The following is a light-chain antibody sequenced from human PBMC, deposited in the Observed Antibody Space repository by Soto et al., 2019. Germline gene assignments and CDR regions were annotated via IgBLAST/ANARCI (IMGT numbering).Light chain of an antibody. Sequence: EIVMTQSPATLSVSPGERATLSCRASQSVSSNLAWYQQKPGQAPRILIYGASTRATSIPAKFSGSGSGTEFTLTISSLQSEDFTVYYCQQYNNWPPWTFGQGTKVEIK. V-gene: IGKV3-15*01. CDR2: GAS. J-gene: IGKJ1*01. CDR1: QSVSSN. CDR3: QQYNNWPPWT.